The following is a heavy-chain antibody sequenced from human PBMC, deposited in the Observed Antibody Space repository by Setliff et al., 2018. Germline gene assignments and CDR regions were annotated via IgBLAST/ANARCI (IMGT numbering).Heavy chain of an antibody. J-gene: IGHJ3*02. V-gene: IGHV3-23*01. D-gene: IGHD6-19*01. CDR2: INESGGNT. CDR3: AKVYTSGWFPYDAFDM. CDR1: GFTFSSYA. Sequence: PGGSLRLSCAASGFTFSSYAMSWVRQAPGKGLEWVSAINESGGNTYYADSVKGRFTISRDNSKHTLYLQMNSLRAEDTAVYYCAKVYTSGWFPYDAFDMWGQGTMVTVSS.